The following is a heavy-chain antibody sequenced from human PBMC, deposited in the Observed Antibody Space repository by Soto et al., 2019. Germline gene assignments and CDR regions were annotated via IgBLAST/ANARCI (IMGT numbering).Heavy chain of an antibody. CDR3: ARERSSGSYPYPDY. CDR1: GYTFTSYD. V-gene: IGHV1-8*01. Sequence: QVQLVQSGAEVKKPGASVKVSCKASGYTFTSYDINWVRQATGQGLEWMGWMNPNSGNTGYAQKFRGRVTRTRNTSSSTAYMELSGLRSEDTAVYYCARERSSGSYPYPDYWGQGTLVTVSS. J-gene: IGHJ4*02. D-gene: IGHD3-10*01. CDR2: MNPNSGNT.